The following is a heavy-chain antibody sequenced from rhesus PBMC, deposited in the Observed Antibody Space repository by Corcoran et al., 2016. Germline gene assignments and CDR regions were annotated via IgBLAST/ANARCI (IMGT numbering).Heavy chain of an antibody. D-gene: IGHD4-23*01. Sequence: QVKLQQWGEGLVKPSETLSLTCAVYGGSISGHYWSWIRQPPLKGLDGIGNIECNSTSTNYNTSRKNLVTVSKDTSKNRFSLKLGSVTAADTAVYYCARAYSNYGQFDYWGQGVLVTVSS. J-gene: IGHJ4*01. CDR3: ARAYSNYGQFDY. CDR2: IECNSTST. CDR1: GGSISGHY. V-gene: IGHV4-73*01.